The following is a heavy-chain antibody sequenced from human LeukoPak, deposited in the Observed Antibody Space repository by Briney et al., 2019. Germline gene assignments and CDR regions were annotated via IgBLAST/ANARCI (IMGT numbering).Heavy chain of an antibody. Sequence: SETLSLTCTVSGGSISSYYWSWIRQPRGKGLEWIGYIYYSGSTNYNPSLKSRVTISVDTSKNQFSLKLSSVTAADTAVYCCARDQGAVAAYFDYWGQGTLVTVSS. J-gene: IGHJ4*02. CDR2: IYYSGST. CDR1: GGSISSYY. CDR3: ARDQGAVAAYFDY. V-gene: IGHV4-59*01. D-gene: IGHD6-19*01.